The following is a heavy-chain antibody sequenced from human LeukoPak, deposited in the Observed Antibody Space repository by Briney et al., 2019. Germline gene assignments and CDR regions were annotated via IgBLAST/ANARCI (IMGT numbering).Heavy chain of an antibody. J-gene: IGHJ4*02. CDR2: VSGIGGNT. Sequence: GGSLRLSCAGSGFMFTSYALSWVRQAPGKGLEWVATVSGIGGNTHYADSVKGRFTISRDNSKNMVFLQMTSLRVEDTAVYYCAKVPSNGGNSDDFWGQGTQVTVSS. CDR3: AKVPSNGGNSDDF. CDR1: GFMFTSYA. D-gene: IGHD2-8*01. V-gene: IGHV3-23*01.